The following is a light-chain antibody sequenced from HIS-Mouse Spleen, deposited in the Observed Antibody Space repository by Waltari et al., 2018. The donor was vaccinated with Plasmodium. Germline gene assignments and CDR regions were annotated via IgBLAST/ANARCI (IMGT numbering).Light chain of an antibody. CDR1: ALPTKY. CDR2: EDS. J-gene: IGLJ3*02. Sequence: SYELTQPPSVSVSPGQTARLPCSGDALPTKYAYLYQQKSGQAPVLVIYEDSKRPPGIPERFSGSSSGTMATLTISGAQVEDEADYYCYSTDSSGNHRVFGGGTKLTVL. CDR3: YSTDSSGNHRV. V-gene: IGLV3-10*01.